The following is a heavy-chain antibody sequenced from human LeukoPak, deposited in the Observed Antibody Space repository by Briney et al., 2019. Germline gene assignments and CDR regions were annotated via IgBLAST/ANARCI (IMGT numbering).Heavy chain of an antibody. J-gene: IGHJ5*02. Sequence: ASVKVSCKASGYTFTSYGISWVRQAPGQGLEWMGWISAYNRNTNYAQKLQGRVTMTTDTSTSTAYMELRSLRSDDTAVYYCARGFLITMIVVVPFDPWGQGTLVTVSS. V-gene: IGHV1-18*01. D-gene: IGHD3-22*01. CDR1: GYTFTSYG. CDR3: ARGFLITMIVVVPFDP. CDR2: ISAYNRNT.